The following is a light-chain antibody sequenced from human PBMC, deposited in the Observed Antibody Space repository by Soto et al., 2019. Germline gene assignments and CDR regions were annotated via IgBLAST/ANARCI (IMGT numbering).Light chain of an antibody. CDR1: RSVSSY. CDR2: DAS. V-gene: IGKV3-11*01. Sequence: EIVLTQSPATLSLSPGERATLSCRASRSVSSYLAWYQQKPGQAPSLLIYDASSRATGIPARFSGSGSGTDFTLTITSLEPEDFAVYYCQQRSNWPSTFGGGTKVEI. J-gene: IGKJ4*01. CDR3: QQRSNWPST.